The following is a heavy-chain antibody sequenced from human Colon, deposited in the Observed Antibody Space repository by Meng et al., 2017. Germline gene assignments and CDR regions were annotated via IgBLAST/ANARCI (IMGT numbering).Heavy chain of an antibody. CDR3: ASGRKYCSSTSCYGQFDY. J-gene: IGHJ4*02. Sequence: QVQARGCGPGLVKPSGTLSPTCAVCGGSISSSNWWSWVRQPPGKGLEWIGEIYHSGSTNYNPSLKSRVTISVDKSKNQFSLKLSSVTAADTAVYYCASGRKYCSSTSCYGQFDYWGQGTLVTVSS. CDR2: IYHSGST. V-gene: IGHV4-4*02. D-gene: IGHD2-2*01. CDR1: GGSISSSNW.